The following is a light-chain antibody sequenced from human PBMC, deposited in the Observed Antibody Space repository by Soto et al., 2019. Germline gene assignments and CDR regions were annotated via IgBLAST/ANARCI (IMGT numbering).Light chain of an antibody. CDR2: STT. CDR1: TGPVTTSHY. V-gene: IGLV7-43*01. J-gene: IGLJ2*01. Sequence: QAVVTQEPSLTVSPGGTVTLTCASSTGPVTTSHYPNWFQQKPGQPPRSLIYSTTNTHSWTPARFSGSLLGGKAALTLSGVLPEDEADYYRVLYYGGAHVVFGGGTKLTVL. CDR3: VLYYGGAHVV.